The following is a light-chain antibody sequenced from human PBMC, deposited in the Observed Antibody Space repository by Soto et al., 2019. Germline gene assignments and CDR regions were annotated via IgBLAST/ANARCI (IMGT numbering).Light chain of an antibody. CDR1: SSDVGGYNY. Sequence: QSARTQPASVSGSPGPSITISRTGASSDVGGYNYVSWYQQHPGKAPKVLISDVSNRPSGISNRFSGSKSGNTASLTISGLQAEDEADYYCSSYTSIDTWVFGTGT. J-gene: IGLJ1*01. V-gene: IGLV2-14*01. CDR2: DVS. CDR3: SSYTSIDTWV.